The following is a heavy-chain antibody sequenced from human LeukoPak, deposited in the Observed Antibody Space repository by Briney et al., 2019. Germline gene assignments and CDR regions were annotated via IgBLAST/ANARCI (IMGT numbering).Heavy chain of an antibody. CDR3: ARDGYCSGGSCYPGFKY. J-gene: IGHJ4*02. CDR2: IYPGDSDT. D-gene: IGHD2-15*01. Sequence: GESLKISCKGSGYSFTSYWIGWVRQMPGKGLEWMGIIYPGDSDTRYSPSFQGQVTISADKSISTAYLQRSSLKASDTAMYYCARDGYCSGGSCYPGFKYWGQGTLVTVSS. CDR1: GYSFTSYW. V-gene: IGHV5-51*01.